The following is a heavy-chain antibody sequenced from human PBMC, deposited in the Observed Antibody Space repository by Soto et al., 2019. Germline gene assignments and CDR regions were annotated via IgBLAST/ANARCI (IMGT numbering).Heavy chain of an antibody. CDR1: GDTFTTYD. CDR3: ARGRSSGSYYLLDY. D-gene: IGHD3-10*01. CDR2: INPNSGNI. Sequence: GVSVKVSCKASGDTFTTYDINWVRQATGHGLEWMGWINPNSGNIGYAQRFQGRVTMTRDTAIRTAYMEVSSLRSDDTAVYYCARGRSSGSYYLLDYCGQGSLVIVSS. J-gene: IGHJ4*02. V-gene: IGHV1-8*01.